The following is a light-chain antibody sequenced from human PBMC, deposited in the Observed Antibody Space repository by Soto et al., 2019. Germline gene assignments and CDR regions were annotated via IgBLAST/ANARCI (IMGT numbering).Light chain of an antibody. CDR1: SSDVGRYKL. J-gene: IGLJ2*01. CDR2: DVT. Sequence: QSALTQPASVSGSPGQSITISCTGTSSDVGRYKLVSWYQQHPGKAPKLMIYDVTYRPSGVSNRFSGSKSGNTASLTISGLQAEDEADYYFSSYTTSSTLIFGGGTKLTVL. CDR3: SSYTTSSTLI. V-gene: IGLV2-14*03.